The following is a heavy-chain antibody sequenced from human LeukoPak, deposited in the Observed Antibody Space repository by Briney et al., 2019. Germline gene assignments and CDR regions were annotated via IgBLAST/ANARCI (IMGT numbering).Heavy chain of an antibody. CDR1: GFTFSSYG. Sequence: GGSLRLSCAASGFTFSSYGMHWVRQAPGKGLEWVAFIRYDGSNKYYADSVKGRFTISRDNSKNTLYLQMNSLRAEDTAVYYCAKEDQWLYAFDIWGQGTMVTVSS. V-gene: IGHV3-30*02. D-gene: IGHD6-19*01. CDR2: IRYDGSNK. J-gene: IGHJ3*02. CDR3: AKEDQWLYAFDI.